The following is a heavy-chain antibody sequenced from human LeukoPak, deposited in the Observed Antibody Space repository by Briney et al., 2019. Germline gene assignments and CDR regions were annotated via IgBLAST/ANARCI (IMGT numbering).Heavy chain of an antibody. CDR2: INPNTGGT. CDR1: GYTFTGYY. D-gene: IGHD1-20*01. Sequence: GASVKVSCKASGYTFTGYYMHWVRQAPGQGLEWMGWINPNTGGTNYAQKFQDRVIMTRDTSISTAYMELGRLRSDDTAMYYCARLKAYNSKAFDIWGQGTVVTVSS. V-gene: IGHV1-2*02. CDR3: ARLKAYNSKAFDI. J-gene: IGHJ3*02.